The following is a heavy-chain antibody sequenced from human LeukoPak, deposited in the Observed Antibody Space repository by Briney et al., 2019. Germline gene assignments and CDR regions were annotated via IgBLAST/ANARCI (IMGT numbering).Heavy chain of an antibody. CDR3: ARVWGSSGPLGGYFDF. D-gene: IGHD6-19*01. CDR2: IIPIFGTA. Sequence: SVKVSCKASGGTFSSYAISWVRQAPGQGLEWMGGIIPIFGTANYAQKFQGRVTITADESTSTAYMELSSLRSEDTAVYYCARVWGSSGPLGGYFDFWGQGTLVTVSS. CDR1: GGTFSSYA. J-gene: IGHJ4*02. V-gene: IGHV1-69*01.